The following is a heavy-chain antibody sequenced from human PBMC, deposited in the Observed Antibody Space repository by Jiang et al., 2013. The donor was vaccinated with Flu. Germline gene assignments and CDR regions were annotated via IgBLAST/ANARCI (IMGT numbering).Heavy chain of an antibody. D-gene: IGHD3-3*01. CDR3: ARAPPRHVLRFLEWPGSY. CDR1: GYTFTGYY. J-gene: IGHJ4*02. CDR2: VNPNSGGT. V-gene: IGHV1-2*06. Sequence: SCKASGYTFTGYYMHWVRQAPGQGLEWMGRVNPNSGGTNYAQKFQGRVTMTRGTSISTAYMELSRPRSDDTAVYYCARAPPRHVLRFLEWPGSYWGQGTLVTVSS.